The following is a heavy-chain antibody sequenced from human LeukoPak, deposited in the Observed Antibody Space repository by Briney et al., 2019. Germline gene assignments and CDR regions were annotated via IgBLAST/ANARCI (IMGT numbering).Heavy chain of an antibody. Sequence: SETLSLTCTVSGGSISSSSYYWGWIRQPPGKGLEWIGSIYYSGSTYYNPSLKSRVTISVDTSKNQFSLKLSSVTAADTAVYYCARDGVGATSDYWGQGTLVTVSS. J-gene: IGHJ4*02. V-gene: IGHV4-39*07. CDR3: ARDGVGATSDY. CDR1: GGSISSSSYY. D-gene: IGHD1-26*01. CDR2: IYYSGST.